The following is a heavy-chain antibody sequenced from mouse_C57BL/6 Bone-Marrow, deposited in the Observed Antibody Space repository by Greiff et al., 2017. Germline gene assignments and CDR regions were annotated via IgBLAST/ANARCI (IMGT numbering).Heavy chain of an antibody. CDR1: GYTFTSYW. V-gene: IGHV1-74*01. D-gene: IGHD1-1*01. CDR3: AIYGYYYGSSYEYFDY. CDR2: IHPSDSDT. J-gene: IGHJ2*01. Sequence: QVQLQQPGAELVKPGASVKVSCKASGYTFTSYWMHWVKQRPGQGLEWIGRIHPSDSDTNYNQKFKGKATLTVDKSSSTAYMQLSSLTSEYSAVYYCAIYGYYYGSSYEYFDYWGQGTTLTVSS.